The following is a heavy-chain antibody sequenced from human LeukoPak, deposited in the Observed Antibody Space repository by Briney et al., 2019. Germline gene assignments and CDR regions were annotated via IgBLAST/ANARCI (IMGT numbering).Heavy chain of an antibody. CDR3: ARGGDSYSSGYYFRFEY. V-gene: IGHV3-48*03. J-gene: IGHJ4*02. D-gene: IGHD3-22*01. CDR2: ISSSGGPI. Sequence: GGSLRLSCAASGFPFSSYEMTWVRQAPGKGLEWISYISSSGGPIHYSDSVKGRFTVSRDNAKNSLYLQMSSLRAEDTAVYYCARGGDSYSSGYYFRFEYWGQGTLVTASS. CDR1: GFPFSSYE.